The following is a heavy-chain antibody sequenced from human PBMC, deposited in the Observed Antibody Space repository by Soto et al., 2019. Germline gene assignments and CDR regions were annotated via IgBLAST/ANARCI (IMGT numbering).Heavy chain of an antibody. D-gene: IGHD1-20*01. CDR2: IYYSGST. CDR1: GGSISSSSYY. Sequence: QLQLQESGPGLVKPSETLSLTCTVSGGSISSSSYYWGWIRQPPGKGLEWIGSIYYSGSTYYNPSLKIRVTISVDTSENQFSLNLSSVTAADTAVYYCARRSITGTTGWFDPWGQGTLVTVSS. CDR3: ARRSITGTTGWFDP. J-gene: IGHJ5*02. V-gene: IGHV4-39*01.